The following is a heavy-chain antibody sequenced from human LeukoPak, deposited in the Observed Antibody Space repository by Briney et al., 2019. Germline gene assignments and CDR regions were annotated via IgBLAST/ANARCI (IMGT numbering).Heavy chain of an antibody. CDR2: IIPIFGTA. CDR3: AAYYYDSSGRDY. D-gene: IGHD3-22*01. J-gene: IGHJ4*02. V-gene: IGHV1-69*05. Sequence: GASVKVSCKASGYTFTAYYMHWVRQAPGQGLEWMGRIIPIFGTANYAQKFQGRVTITTDESTSTAYMELSSLRSEDTAVYYCAAYYYDSSGRDYWGQGTLVTVSS. CDR1: GYTFTAYY.